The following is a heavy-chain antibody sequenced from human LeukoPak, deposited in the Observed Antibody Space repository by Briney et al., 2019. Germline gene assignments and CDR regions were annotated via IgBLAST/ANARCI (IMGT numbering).Heavy chain of an antibody. D-gene: IGHD4-17*01. V-gene: IGHV3-20*01. J-gene: IGHJ4*02. CDR1: GFTFSSYV. Sequence: GGSLRLSCAASGFTFSSYVMSWIRQAPGKGLEWVSGINWNGGSTGYADSVKGRFTISRDNAKNSLYLQMNSLRAEDTALYHCARIGSPTVTGEIDYWGQGTLVTVSS. CDR3: ARIGSPTVTGEIDY. CDR2: INWNGGST.